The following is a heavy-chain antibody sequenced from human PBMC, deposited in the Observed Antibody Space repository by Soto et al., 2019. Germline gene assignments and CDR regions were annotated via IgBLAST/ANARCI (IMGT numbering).Heavy chain of an antibody. CDR2: INPSSGGA. CDR1: GYTFTGYY. J-gene: IGHJ6*02. D-gene: IGHD5-18*01. CDR3: ARDAAMGDYYHYGMDV. V-gene: IGHV1-2*04. Sequence: GASVKVSCKASGYTFTGYYLHWVRQAPGQGLEWMGWINPSSGGANIAQKFQGWVTMTRDTSIDTAYMELTRLRSDDTAVYYCARDAAMGDYYHYGMDVWGQRTPVTVSS.